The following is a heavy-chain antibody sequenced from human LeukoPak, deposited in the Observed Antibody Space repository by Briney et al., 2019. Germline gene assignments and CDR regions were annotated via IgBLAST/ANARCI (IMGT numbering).Heavy chain of an antibody. CDR3: ARVPYWGYCSGGSCYRGYDAFDI. CDR2: IKQDGSEK. V-gene: IGHV3-7*01. J-gene: IGHJ3*02. D-gene: IGHD2-15*01. Sequence: QTGGSLRLSCAASGFTFSSYWMSWVRQAPGKGLEWVANIKQDGSEKYYVDSVKGRFTISRDNAKNSLYLQMNSLRAEDTAVYYCARVPYWGYCSGGSCYRGYDAFDIWGQGTMVTVSS. CDR1: GFTFSSYW.